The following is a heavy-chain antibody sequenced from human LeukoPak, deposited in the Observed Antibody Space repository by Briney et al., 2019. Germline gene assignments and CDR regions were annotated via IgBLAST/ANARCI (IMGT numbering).Heavy chain of an antibody. Sequence: GGSLRLSCAASGFSFSSYWMHWVRQAPGKGLVWVSAINSDGSSATYADSVEGRFTISRDNAKNTLYLQMNSLRAEDTAVYYCARPGRGYGYASFDYWGQGALVTVSS. CDR3: ARPGRGYGYASFDY. D-gene: IGHD5-18*01. J-gene: IGHJ4*02. V-gene: IGHV3-74*01. CDR2: INSDGSSA. CDR1: GFSFSSYW.